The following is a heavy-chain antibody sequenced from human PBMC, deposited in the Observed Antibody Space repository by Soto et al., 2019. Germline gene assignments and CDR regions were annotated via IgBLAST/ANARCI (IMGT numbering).Heavy chain of an antibody. V-gene: IGHV3-30-3*01. CDR3: ATARSDTPALDY. Sequence: QVQLVESGGGVVQPGRSLRLSCAASGFTFSSYAMHWVRQAPGKGLEWVAVISYDGSNKYYADSVKGRLTTSRDNSKNTRYLQMNSLRAEDTAVYYCATARSDTPALDYWGQGTLVTVSS. J-gene: IGHJ4*02. CDR1: GFTFSSYA. CDR2: ISYDGSNK. D-gene: IGHD2-2*01.